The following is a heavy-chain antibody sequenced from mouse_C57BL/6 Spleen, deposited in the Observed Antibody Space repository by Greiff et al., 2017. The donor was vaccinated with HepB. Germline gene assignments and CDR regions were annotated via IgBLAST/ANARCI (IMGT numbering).Heavy chain of an antibody. J-gene: IGHJ4*01. CDR2: INPNNGGT. Sequence: EVQLQQSGPELVKPGASVKISCKASGYTFTDYYMNWVKQSHGKSLEWIGDINPNNGGTSYNQKFKGKATLTVAKSSSTAYMELRSLTSEDSAVYYCARSGGYAMDYWGQGTSVTVSS. CDR1: GYTFTDYY. D-gene: IGHD3-1*01. CDR3: ARSGGYAMDY. V-gene: IGHV1-26*01.